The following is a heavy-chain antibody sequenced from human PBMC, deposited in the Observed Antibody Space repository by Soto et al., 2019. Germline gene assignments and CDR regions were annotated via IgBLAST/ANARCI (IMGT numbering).Heavy chain of an antibody. CDR1: GYTFSTYW. CDR2: IYPGDSDT. CDR3: ARKFAPEFFDS. Sequence: PGESLKISCKGSGYTFSTYWIAWVRQMPGKGLEWMGIIYPGDSDTKYSPAFQGQVTISADKSINTAYLQWSSLKASDTAMYYCARKFAPEFFDSWGQGTLVTGS. D-gene: IGHD3-10*01. J-gene: IGHJ4*02. V-gene: IGHV5-51*01.